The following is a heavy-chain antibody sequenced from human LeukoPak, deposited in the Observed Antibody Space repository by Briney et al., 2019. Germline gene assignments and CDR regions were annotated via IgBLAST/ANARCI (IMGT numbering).Heavy chain of an antibody. V-gene: IGHV3-21*01. CDR2: ISSTSSYI. D-gene: IGHD2-2*01. J-gene: IGHJ2*01. CDR1: GFSFSTYT. Sequence: GGSLRLSCAASGFSFSTYTVTWVRQAPGKGLEWVSSISSTSSYIYYADSMKGRFTISRDNAKNSVYLQMNSLRAEDTAVYFCAREEVGGPAAYNWYFDLWGRGTLVTVSS. CDR3: AREEVGGPAAYNWYFDL.